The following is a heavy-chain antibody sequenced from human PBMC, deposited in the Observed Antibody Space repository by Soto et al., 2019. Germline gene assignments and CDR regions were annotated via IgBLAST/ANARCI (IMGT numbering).Heavy chain of an antibody. CDR1: GDSVSSNSAA. D-gene: IGHD2-2*01. CDR2: TYYRSKWYN. CDR3: ARDLSVPYQLLQIYYFDY. J-gene: IGHJ4*02. V-gene: IGHV6-1*01. Sequence: PSQTLSLTCAISGDSVSSNSAAWNWIRQSPSRGLEWLRRTYYRSKWYNDYAVSVKSRITINPDTSKNQFSLQPNSVTPEDTAVYYCARDLSVPYQLLQIYYFDYWGQGTLVTVSS.